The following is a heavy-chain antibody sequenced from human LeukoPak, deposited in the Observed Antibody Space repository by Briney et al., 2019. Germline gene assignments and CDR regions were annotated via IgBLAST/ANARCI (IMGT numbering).Heavy chain of an antibody. V-gene: IGHV3-7*01. CDR2: IKQDGSEK. CDR1: GFTFSSYW. J-gene: IGHJ6*03. CDR3: ARVPRITIFGVVLRGYMDV. Sequence: GGSLRLSCAASGFTFSSYWMSWVRQAPGKGLEWVANIKQDGSEKYYVDSVKGRFTISRDNAKNSLYLQMNSLRAEDTAVYYCARVPRITIFGVVLRGYMDVWGKGTTVTVSS. D-gene: IGHD3-3*01.